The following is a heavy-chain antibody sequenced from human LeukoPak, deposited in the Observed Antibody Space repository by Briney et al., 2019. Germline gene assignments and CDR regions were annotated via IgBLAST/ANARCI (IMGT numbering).Heavy chain of an antibody. CDR3: ARQYGSGSYYTKPSYYYYGMDV. V-gene: IGHV4-39*01. Sequence: PSETLSLTCTVSGGSMSSSSYDWGGIRQPPGKGREWIGSIYYSGSTYYNPSLKRRFTISVNPSKNHFSLKLSSVTAADTAVYYCARQYGSGSYYTKPSYYYYGMDVWGQGTTVTVSS. CDR1: GGSMSSSSYD. CDR2: IYYSGST. D-gene: IGHD3-10*01. J-gene: IGHJ6*02.